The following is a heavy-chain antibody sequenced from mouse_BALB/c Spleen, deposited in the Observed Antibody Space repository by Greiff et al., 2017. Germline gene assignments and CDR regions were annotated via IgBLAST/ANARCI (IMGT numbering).Heavy chain of an antibody. J-gene: IGHJ4*01. Sequence: EVKLQESGPGLVKPSQSLSLTCSVTGYSITSGYYWNWIRQFPGNKLEWMGYISYDGSNNYNPSLKNRISITRDTSKNQFFLKLNSVTTEDTATYYCATIYYDYLYYAMDYWGQGTSVTVSS. CDR3: ATIYYDYLYYAMDY. CDR1: GYSITSGYY. V-gene: IGHV3-6*02. CDR2: ISYDGSN. D-gene: IGHD2-4*01.